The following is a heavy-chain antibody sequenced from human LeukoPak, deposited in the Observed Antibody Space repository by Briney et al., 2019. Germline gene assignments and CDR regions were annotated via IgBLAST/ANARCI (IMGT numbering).Heavy chain of an antibody. Sequence: ASVKVSCKASGYTFTGYYMHWVRQAPGQGLEWMGWINPNSGGTNYAQNFQGWVTMTRDTSISTAYMELSRLRSDDTAVYYCARGTRSVVVVPAAGLVYWGQGTLVTVSS. CDR1: GYTFTGYY. CDR2: INPNSGGT. D-gene: IGHD2-2*01. V-gene: IGHV1-2*04. CDR3: ARGTRSVVVVPAAGLVY. J-gene: IGHJ4*02.